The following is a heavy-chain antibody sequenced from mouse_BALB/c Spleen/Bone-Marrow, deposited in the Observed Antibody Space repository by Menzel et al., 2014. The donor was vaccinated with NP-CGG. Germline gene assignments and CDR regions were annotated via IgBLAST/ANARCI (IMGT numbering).Heavy chain of an antibody. D-gene: IGHD1-1*01. CDR1: GFTFSDYY. J-gene: IGHJ4*01. V-gene: IGHV5-4*02. CDR3: ARYGSSPYAMDY. CDR2: ISDGGSYT. Sequence: EVKLMESGEGLVKPGGSLKLSCAASGFTFSDYYMYWVRQTPEKRLEWVATISDGGSYTYYPDSVKGRFTISRDNAKNNLYLQMSSLKSEDTAMYYCARYGSSPYAMDYWGQGTSVTVSS.